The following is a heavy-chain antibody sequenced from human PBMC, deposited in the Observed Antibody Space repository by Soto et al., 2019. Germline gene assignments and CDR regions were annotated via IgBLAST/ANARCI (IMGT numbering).Heavy chain of an antibody. CDR2: INSDGSST. CDR3: SRSIAAGVNWFEP. J-gene: IGHJ5*02. V-gene: IGHV3-74*01. Sequence: EVQLVESGGGLVQPGGSLRLSCAASGFTFSSYWMHWVRQAPGKGLVWVSRINSDGSSTSYADSVKGRFTISRDNAKNTLYLQMISLRAAATAVYYCSRSIAAGVNWFEPWGQGTLVTVSS. CDR1: GFTFSSYW. D-gene: IGHD2-21*01.